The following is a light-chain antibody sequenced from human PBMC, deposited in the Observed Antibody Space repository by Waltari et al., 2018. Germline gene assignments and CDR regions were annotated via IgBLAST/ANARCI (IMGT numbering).Light chain of an antibody. J-gene: IGKJ1*01. CDR1: QKISSW. V-gene: IGKV1-5*03. CDR3: QQYDRYSSWT. Sequence: DFQMTQSPSTLSASVGDRVTITCRASQKISSWLAWYQQKPGQAPKLLIYKASTLQSGVPSRFSGNGSETEFTLTISSLQPEDFATYYCQQYDRYSSWTFGQGTKVDIK. CDR2: KAS.